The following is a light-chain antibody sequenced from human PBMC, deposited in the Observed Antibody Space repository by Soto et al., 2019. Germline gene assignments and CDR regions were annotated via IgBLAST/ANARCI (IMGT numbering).Light chain of an antibody. Sequence: EIVLTQSPGTLSLSPGERATLSRRASQSVSSSYLAWYQQKPGQAPRLLIYGASSRATGIPARFSGGGSGTEFTLTISSLQSEDFAVYYCQQYRNGWAFGQGTKVDIK. J-gene: IGKJ1*01. CDR3: QQYRNGWA. CDR1: QSVSSSY. CDR2: GAS. V-gene: IGKV3-20*01.